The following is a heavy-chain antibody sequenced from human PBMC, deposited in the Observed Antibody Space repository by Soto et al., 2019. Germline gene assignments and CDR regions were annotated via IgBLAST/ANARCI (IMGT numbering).Heavy chain of an antibody. V-gene: IGHV4-59*08. CDR1: GGSISSYY. J-gene: IGHJ5*02. CDR3: ARRGSSSWNNWFDP. CDR2: IYYSGST. Sequence: SETLSLTCTVAGGSISSYYWSWIRQPPGKGLEWIGYIYYSGSTNYNPSLKSRVTISVDTSKNQFSLKLSSVTAADTAVYYCARRGSSSWNNWFDPWGQGTLVTVS. D-gene: IGHD6-13*01.